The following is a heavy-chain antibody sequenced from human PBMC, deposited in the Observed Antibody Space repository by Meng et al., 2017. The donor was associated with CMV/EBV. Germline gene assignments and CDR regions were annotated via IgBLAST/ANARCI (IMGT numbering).Heavy chain of an antibody. J-gene: IGHJ4*02. V-gene: IGHV3-33*01. CDR3: ARDPGIAVAGSKGY. Sequence: GGSLRLSCAASGFTFSSYGMHWVRQAPGKGLEWVAVIWYDGSNKYYADSVKGRFTISRDNSKNTLYLQMNSLRAEDTAVYYCARDPGIAVAGSKGYWGQGTLVTVSS. D-gene: IGHD6-19*01. CDR1: GFTFSSYG. CDR2: IWYDGSNK.